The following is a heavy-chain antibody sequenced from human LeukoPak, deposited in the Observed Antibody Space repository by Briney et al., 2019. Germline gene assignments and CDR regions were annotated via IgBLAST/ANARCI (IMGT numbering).Heavy chain of an antibody. CDR2: IIPILGIA. Sequence: SVKVSCTASGGTFSSYAISWVRQAPGQGLEWMGRIIPILGIANYAQKFQGRVTITADKSTSTAYMELSSLRSEDTAVYYCARVSGYGNAFDIWGQGTMVTVSS. CDR3: ARVSGYGNAFDI. CDR1: GGTFSSYA. J-gene: IGHJ3*02. D-gene: IGHD5-12*01. V-gene: IGHV1-69*04.